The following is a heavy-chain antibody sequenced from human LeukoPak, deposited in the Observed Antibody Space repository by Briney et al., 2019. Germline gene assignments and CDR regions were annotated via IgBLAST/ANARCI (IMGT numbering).Heavy chain of an antibody. V-gene: IGHV3-48*02. CDR2: ITTSIDII. CDR3: VRDHNYYFGY. Sequence: GGSLRLSCAASGFIFSNYGMNWVRQAPGKGLEWVSYITTSIDIISYADSVKGRFTISRDNAKNSLYLQMDSLRDEDTAVYYCVRDHNYYFGYWGQGILVTVSA. CDR1: GFIFSNYG. J-gene: IGHJ4*02.